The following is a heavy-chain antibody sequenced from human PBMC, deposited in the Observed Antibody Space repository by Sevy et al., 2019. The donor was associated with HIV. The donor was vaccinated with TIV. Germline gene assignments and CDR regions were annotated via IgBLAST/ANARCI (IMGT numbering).Heavy chain of an antibody. CDR2: IYSGGST. CDR3: ARVGDYYDSSGYSYPHFDY. V-gene: IGHV3-66*01. Sequence: GGSLRLSCAASGFTVSRNYMSWVRQAPGKGLEWVSVIYSGGSTYYAELVKGRFTISRDSSKNTLYVQMDSLRAEDTAVYYCARVGDYYDSSGYSYPHFDYWGQRTLVTVSS. J-gene: IGHJ4*02. CDR1: GFTVSRNY. D-gene: IGHD3-22*01.